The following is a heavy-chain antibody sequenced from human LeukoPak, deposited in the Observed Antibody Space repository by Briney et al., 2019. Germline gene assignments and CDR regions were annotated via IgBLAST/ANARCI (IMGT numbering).Heavy chain of an antibody. CDR3: ARGSHLWSGYYGWFDP. CDR1: GGSISSYY. Sequence: SETLSLTCTVSGGSISSYYWSWIRQPPGKGLEWIGYIYYSGSTNYNPSLKSRVTISVDTSKNQFSLKLSSVTAADTAVYYCARGSHLWSGYYGWFDPWGQGTLVTVSS. D-gene: IGHD3-3*01. CDR2: IYYSGST. J-gene: IGHJ5*02. V-gene: IGHV4-59*01.